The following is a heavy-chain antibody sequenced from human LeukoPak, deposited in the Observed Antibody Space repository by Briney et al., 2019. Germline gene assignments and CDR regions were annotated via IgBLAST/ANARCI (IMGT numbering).Heavy chain of an antibody. CDR1: GFTFNNYA. V-gene: IGHV3-23*01. CDR3: AKEPREYCSSTSCPNWFDS. Sequence: GGSLRLSCAASGFTFNNYAMSWVRQAPGKGLEWVSAISASGGTTYYADSAKGRFTISRDNSENTLFLQMNSLRAEDTAVYYCAKEPREYCSSTSCPNWFDSWGQGTLVTVSS. J-gene: IGHJ5*01. CDR2: ISASGGTT. D-gene: IGHD2-2*01.